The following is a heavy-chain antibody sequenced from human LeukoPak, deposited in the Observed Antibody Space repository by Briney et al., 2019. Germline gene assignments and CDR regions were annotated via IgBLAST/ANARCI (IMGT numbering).Heavy chain of an antibody. Sequence: GGSLRLSCAASGFTFSSYGMHWVRQAPGKGLEWVAFIRYDGSNKYYADSVKGRFTISRDNSKNTLYLQMNSLRAEDTAVYYCAKDWYWVDQLLHYYYYYYMDVWGKGTTVAVSS. CDR1: GFTFSSYG. J-gene: IGHJ6*03. D-gene: IGHD2-2*01. CDR3: AKDWYWVDQLLHYYYYYYMDV. V-gene: IGHV3-30*02. CDR2: IRYDGSNK.